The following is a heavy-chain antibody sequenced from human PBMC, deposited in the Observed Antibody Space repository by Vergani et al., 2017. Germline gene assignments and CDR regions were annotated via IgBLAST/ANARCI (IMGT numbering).Heavy chain of an antibody. Sequence: EVQLLESGGGLVQPGGSLRLTCAASEFTFSNYAMNWVRQVPWKGLEWVSGISGSGVSAYYTDSVKGRFTISRDNSKNMLFLQMNNLRTEDTAIYYCAKQYFVSGNYLFDYWGQGTLVTVSS. J-gene: IGHJ4*02. CDR3: AKQYFVSGNYLFDY. CDR1: EFTFSNYA. D-gene: IGHD3-10*01. V-gene: IGHV3-23*01. CDR2: ISGSGVSA.